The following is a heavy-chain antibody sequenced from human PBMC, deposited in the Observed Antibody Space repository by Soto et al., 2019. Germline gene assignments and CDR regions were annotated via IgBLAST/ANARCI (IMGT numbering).Heavy chain of an antibody. J-gene: IGHJ6*03. Sequence: GGSLRLSCAASGFTFSSYGMHWVRQAPGKGLEWVAVISYDGSNKYYADSVKGRFTISRDNSKNTLYLQMYSLRAEDTAVYYCAKVFLSTVTRYYYYYYYMDVWGKGTTVTVSS. CDR2: ISYDGSNK. CDR3: AKVFLSTVTRYYYYYYYMDV. CDR1: GFTFSSYG. D-gene: IGHD4-17*01. V-gene: IGHV3-30*18.